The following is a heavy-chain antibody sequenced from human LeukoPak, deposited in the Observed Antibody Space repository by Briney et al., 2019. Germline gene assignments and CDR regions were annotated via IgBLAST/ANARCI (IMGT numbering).Heavy chain of an antibody. Sequence: SETLSLTCTVSGASISSYYWSWIRQPPGKGLEWIGYIYYSGSTNYNPSLKSRVTISVDTSKNQFSLQLSSVTAADTAVYYCARYDCSSTSCYLDYWGQGTLVTVSS. CDR2: IYYSGST. CDR3: ARYDCSSTSCYLDY. J-gene: IGHJ4*02. V-gene: IGHV4-59*01. CDR1: GASISSYY. D-gene: IGHD2-2*01.